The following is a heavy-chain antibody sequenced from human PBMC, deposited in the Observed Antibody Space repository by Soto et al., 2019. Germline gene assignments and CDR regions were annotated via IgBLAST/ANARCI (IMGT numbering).Heavy chain of an antibody. CDR3: ARIRAESSSWPIYYYYDGMDV. V-gene: IGHV2-26*01. J-gene: IGHJ6*02. Sequence: QVTLKESGPVLVKPTETLTLTCTVSGFSLSNARMGVSWIRQPPGKALEWLAHIFSNDEKSYSTSLKSRLTISKDTAKSQVVLTMTNMDPVDTATYYCARIRAESSSWPIYYYYDGMDVWGQGTTVTVSS. CDR2: IFSNDEK. D-gene: IGHD6-13*01. CDR1: GFSLSNARMG.